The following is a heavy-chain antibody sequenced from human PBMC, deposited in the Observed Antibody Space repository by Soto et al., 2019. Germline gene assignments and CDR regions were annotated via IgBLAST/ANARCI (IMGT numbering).Heavy chain of an antibody. CDR3: ARELYDTRGYHHRFDY. CDR1: GGSISSYY. V-gene: IGHV4-59*01. D-gene: IGHD3-22*01. Sequence: PSETLSLTCTVSGGSISSYYWNWIRQPPGKGLEWIGYMYYSGTTDSNPSLKSRVTISVDTSKNQFALRLTSVTAADTAMYFCARELYDTRGYHHRFDYWGLGTLVIFSS. CDR2: MYYSGTT. J-gene: IGHJ4*02.